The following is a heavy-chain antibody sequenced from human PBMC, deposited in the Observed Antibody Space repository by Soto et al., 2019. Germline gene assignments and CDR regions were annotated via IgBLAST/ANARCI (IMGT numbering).Heavy chain of an antibody. J-gene: IGHJ6*02. CDR3: ARDILTGYPYYYYGMDV. CDR1: GGTFSSYA. Sequence: SVKVSCKASGGTFSSYAISWVRQAPGQGLEWMGGTIPIFGTANYAQKFQGRVTITADESTSTAYMELSSLRSEDTAVYYCARDILTGYPYYYYGMDVWGQGTTVTVS. D-gene: IGHD3-9*01. V-gene: IGHV1-69*13. CDR2: TIPIFGTA.